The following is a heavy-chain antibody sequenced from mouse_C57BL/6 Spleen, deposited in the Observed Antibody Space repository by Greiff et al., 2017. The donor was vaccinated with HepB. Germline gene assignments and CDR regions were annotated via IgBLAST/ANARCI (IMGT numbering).Heavy chain of an antibody. CDR1: GFTFSSYG. CDR3: ARDGYYGSSLDY. D-gene: IGHD1-1*01. J-gene: IGHJ2*01. CDR2: ISSGGSYT. Sequence: EVKLMESGGDLVKPGGSLKLSCAASGFTFSSYGMSWVRQTPDKRLEWVATISSGGSYTYYPDSVKGRFTISRDNAKNTLYLQMSRLKSEDTAMYYCARDGYYGSSLDYWGQGTTLTVSS. V-gene: IGHV5-6*01.